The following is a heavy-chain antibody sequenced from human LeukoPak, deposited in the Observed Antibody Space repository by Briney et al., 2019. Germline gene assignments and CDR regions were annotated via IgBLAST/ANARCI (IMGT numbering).Heavy chain of an antibody. V-gene: IGHV3-48*03. CDR2: ISSSGSTI. CDR1: GFTCSSYE. D-gene: IGHD4-17*01. CDR3: AREITVTATFDY. J-gene: IGHJ4*02. Sequence: GGSLRLSCAASGFTCSSYEMNWVRQAPGKGLEWVSYISSSGSTIYYADSVKGRFTICRDNAKNSLYLQMNSLRAEDTAVYYCAREITVTATFDYWGQGTLVTVSS.